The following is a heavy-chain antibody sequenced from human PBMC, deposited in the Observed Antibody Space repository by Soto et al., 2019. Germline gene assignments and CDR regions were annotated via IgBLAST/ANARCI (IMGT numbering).Heavy chain of an antibody. Sequence: GGSLRLSCAASGFTFSSYAMSWVRQAPGKGLEWVSAISGSGGSTYYADSVKGRFTISRDNSKNTLYLQMNSLRAEDTAVYYCAKEGLIAAAVNDAFDIWGQGTMVTVSS. CDR3: AKEGLIAAAVNDAFDI. V-gene: IGHV3-23*01. D-gene: IGHD6-13*01. CDR2: ISGSGGST. CDR1: GFTFSSYA. J-gene: IGHJ3*02.